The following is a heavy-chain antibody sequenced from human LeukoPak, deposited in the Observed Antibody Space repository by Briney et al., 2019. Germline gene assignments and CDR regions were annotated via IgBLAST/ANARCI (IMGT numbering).Heavy chain of an antibody. CDR2: ISGSGGST. Sequence: GGSLRLSCAASGFTFSSYAMSWVRQAPGKGLEWVSAISGSGGSTYYADSVKGRFNISRDNSKNTLYRQMNSLRAEDTAVYYCAKEPTVTTNSDYWGQGTLVTVSS. D-gene: IGHD4-17*01. J-gene: IGHJ4*02. CDR3: AKEPTVTTNSDY. V-gene: IGHV3-23*01. CDR1: GFTFSSYA.